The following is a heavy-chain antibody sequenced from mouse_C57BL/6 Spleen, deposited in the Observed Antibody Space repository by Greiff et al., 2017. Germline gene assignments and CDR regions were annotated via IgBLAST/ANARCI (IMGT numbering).Heavy chain of an antibody. D-gene: IGHD4-1*01. J-gene: IGHJ2*01. Sequence: QVQLQQSGAELVKPGASVKMSCKASGYAFSSYWMHWVKQRPGKGLEWIGQIYPGDGDTNYNGKFKGKATLTAYKSSSTAYMQLSSLTSEGSAVYFCASAGEYYFDYWGQGTTLTVSS. CDR3: ASAGEYYFDY. CDR1: GYAFSSYW. V-gene: IGHV1-80*01. CDR2: IYPGDGDT.